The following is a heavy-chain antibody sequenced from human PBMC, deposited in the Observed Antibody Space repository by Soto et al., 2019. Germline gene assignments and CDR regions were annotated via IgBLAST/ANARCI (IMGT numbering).Heavy chain of an antibody. V-gene: IGHV3-74*01. D-gene: IGHD6-13*01. CDR1: GFTFSTYW. J-gene: IGHJ4*02. CDR3: TRGPRVDSAGTAAH. Sequence: DVHLVESGGNMVQPGESLRLSCSVSGFTFSTYWMHWVRQVPGQSPFWASRISGDGNITTYADSVRGRFTISRDNAKNTLYLQMNSLRVEDTAIYYCTRGPRVDSAGTAAHWGPGTPVTVSS. CDR2: ISGDGNIT.